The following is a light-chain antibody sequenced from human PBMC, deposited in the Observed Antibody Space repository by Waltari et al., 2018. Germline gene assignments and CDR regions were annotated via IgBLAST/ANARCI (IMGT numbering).Light chain of an antibody. CDR2: DAS. V-gene: IGKV3-11*01. CDR1: QSVRTY. Sequence: EIVLTQSPATLSLSPRERATLSCRASQSVRTYLAWYQHRPGQAPRLLIYDASNRATDVPARFSGSGSGTDFTLTISSLQPEDFAVYYCQERSNWPGGAFGGGTKVEIK. CDR3: QERSNWPGGA. J-gene: IGKJ4*01.